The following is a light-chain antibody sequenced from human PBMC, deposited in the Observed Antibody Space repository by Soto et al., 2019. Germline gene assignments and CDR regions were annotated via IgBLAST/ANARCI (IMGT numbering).Light chain of an antibody. CDR3: SSNTCCSIVV. J-gene: IGLJ2*01. CDR2: DVT. CDR1: SSYIGAYNY. Sequence: QSALTQPASVSGSPGQSITISCTTTSSYIGAYNYVSWYQQHTGKAPKLIIYDVTSRPSGVSNRFSGSKSGNTASLTSSGLQAEDEADYFCSSNTCCSIVVLGGGTKRTVL. V-gene: IGLV2-14*03.